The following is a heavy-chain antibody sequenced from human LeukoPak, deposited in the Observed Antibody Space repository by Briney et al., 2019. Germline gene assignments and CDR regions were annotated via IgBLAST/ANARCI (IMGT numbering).Heavy chain of an antibody. CDR2: ISWNSGSI. CDR3: AKGITFGGVIVPMAFDY. CDR1: GFTFDDYA. V-gene: IGHV3-9*03. Sequence: PGGSLRLSCAASGFTFDDYAMHWVRQAPGKGLEWVSGISWNSGSIGYADSVKGRFTISRDNAKNSLYLQMNSLRAEDMALYYRAKGITFGGVIVPMAFDYWGQGTLVTVSS. D-gene: IGHD3-16*02. J-gene: IGHJ4*02.